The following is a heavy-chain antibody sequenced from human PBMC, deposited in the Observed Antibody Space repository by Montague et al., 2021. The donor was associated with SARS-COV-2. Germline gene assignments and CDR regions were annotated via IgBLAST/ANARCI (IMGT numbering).Heavy chain of an antibody. CDR3: TRRVEGAFQY. CDR1: GFDMRPFS. V-gene: IGHV3-7*03. D-gene: IGHD3-3*01. Sequence: SLRLSCATSGFDMRPFSMSWVRQAPGKGPEWVANIYSDGTEKYVASVRGRLSITSDNDKKSLFLLMNSQRIEDTALYYCTRRVEGAFQYWGQGSLVTVAS. J-gene: IGHJ4*02. CDR2: IYSDGTE.